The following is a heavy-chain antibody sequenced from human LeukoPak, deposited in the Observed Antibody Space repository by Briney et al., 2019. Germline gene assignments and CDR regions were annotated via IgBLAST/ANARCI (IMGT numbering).Heavy chain of an antibody. Sequence: GGSLRLSCAASGFAFNDYGMSWVRQAPGKGLEWVSGINWNGGSTGYADSVKGRFTISRDNAKNSLYLQMNSLRAEDTALYYCARGPGQWLTTFDYWGQGTLVTVSS. V-gene: IGHV3-20*04. CDR3: ARGPGQWLTTFDY. CDR2: INWNGGST. CDR1: GFAFNDYG. J-gene: IGHJ4*02. D-gene: IGHD6-19*01.